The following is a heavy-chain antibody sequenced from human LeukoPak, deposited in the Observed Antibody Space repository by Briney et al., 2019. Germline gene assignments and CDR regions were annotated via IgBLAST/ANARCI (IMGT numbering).Heavy chain of an antibody. CDR1: GYTFTSYG. V-gene: IGHV1-18*01. Sequence: GASVKVSCKASGYTFTSYGINWVRQAPGQGLEWMGWISAYNGNTNYAQKLQGRVTMTTDTSTSTAYMELRSLRSEDTAVYYCATFFPAGTVYWFDPWGQGTLVTVSS. CDR2: ISAYNGNT. D-gene: IGHD6-19*01. J-gene: IGHJ5*02. CDR3: ATFFPAGTVYWFDP.